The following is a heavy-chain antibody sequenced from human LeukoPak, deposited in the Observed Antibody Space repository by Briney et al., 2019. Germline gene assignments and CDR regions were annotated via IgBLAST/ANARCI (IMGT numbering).Heavy chain of an antibody. CDR1: GGSISSYY. V-gene: IGHV4-59*01. CDR2: IYYSGST. J-gene: IGHJ4*02. D-gene: IGHD1-1*01. Sequence: SETLSLTCTVSGGSISSYYWSWIRQPPGKGLEWIGYIYYSGSTNYNPSLKSRVTISVDTSKNQFSLKLSSVTAADTAVYYCARILYNWNDGYYFDYWGQGTLVTVSS. CDR3: ARILYNWNDGYYFDY.